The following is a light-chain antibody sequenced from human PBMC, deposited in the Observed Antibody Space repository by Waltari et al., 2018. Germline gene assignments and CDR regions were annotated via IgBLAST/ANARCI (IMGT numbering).Light chain of an antibody. CDR3: QQYNNWPPKYT. CDR2: GAS. CDR1: QSVSSN. V-gene: IGKV3-15*01. Sequence: EIVMTQSPATLSVSSGDRATLSGRASQSVSSNLAWYQQKPGQAPRLLIYGASTRATGIPARFRGSGSGTEFTLTISSLQSEDFAVYYCQQYNNWPPKYTFGQGTKLEIK. J-gene: IGKJ2*01.